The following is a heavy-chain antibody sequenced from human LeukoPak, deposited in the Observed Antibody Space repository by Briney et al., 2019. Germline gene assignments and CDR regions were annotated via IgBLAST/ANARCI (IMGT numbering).Heavy chain of an antibody. V-gene: IGHV3-48*03. CDR2: ISSSGSTI. Sequence: GGSLRLSCAASGFTFSSYEMNWVRQAPGKGLEWVSYISSSGSTIYYADSVKGRFTISRDNAKNSLYLQMNSLRAEDTAVYYCARDLVLQQLVPMDVWGQGTTVTVSS. J-gene: IGHJ6*02. CDR1: GFTFSSYE. CDR3: ARDLVLQQLVPMDV. D-gene: IGHD6-13*01.